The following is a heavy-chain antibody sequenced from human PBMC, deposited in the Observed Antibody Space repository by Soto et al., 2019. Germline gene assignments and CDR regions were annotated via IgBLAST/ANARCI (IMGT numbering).Heavy chain of an antibody. V-gene: IGHV3-23*01. D-gene: IGHD2-15*01. Sequence: GGSLRLSCAASGFTFNTYAMNWVRQAPGKGLEWVSTISDNGAAIYYADSVKGRFTVSRDSSQNTLYLQMNSLRAEDTALYYCTRYHSSCRGGTCYRWFDPWGQGTLVTVSS. CDR3: TRYHSSCRGGTCYRWFDP. CDR2: ISDNGAAI. CDR1: GFTFNTYA. J-gene: IGHJ5*02.